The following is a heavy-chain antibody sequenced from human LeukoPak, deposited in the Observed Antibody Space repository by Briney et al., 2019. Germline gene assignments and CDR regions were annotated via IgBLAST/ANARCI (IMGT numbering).Heavy chain of an antibody. CDR3: ARPYDITIFGVVIIPYYFDY. D-gene: IGHD3-3*01. Sequence: GGSLRLSCAASGFTFSSYAMSWVRQAPGKGLEWVAFIRYDGSNKYYADSVKGRFTISRDNSKNTLYLQMNSLRAEDTAVYYCARPYDITIFGVVIIPYYFDYWGQGTLVTVSS. J-gene: IGHJ4*02. CDR2: IRYDGSNK. V-gene: IGHV3-30*02. CDR1: GFTFSSYA.